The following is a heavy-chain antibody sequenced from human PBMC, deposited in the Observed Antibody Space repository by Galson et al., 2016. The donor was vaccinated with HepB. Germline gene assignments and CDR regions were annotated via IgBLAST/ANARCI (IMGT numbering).Heavy chain of an antibody. Sequence: SLRLSCAASGFTFSAYNMNWVRQPPGKGLEWVSFITSSSTDIYYAGSVKGRFTVSRDNSKNSLYLQLNSLRAEDTAVYYCAINFDYWGQGTLVTVSS. CDR3: AINFDY. V-gene: IGHV3-21*01. CDR2: ITSSSTDI. J-gene: IGHJ4*02. CDR1: GFTFSAYN.